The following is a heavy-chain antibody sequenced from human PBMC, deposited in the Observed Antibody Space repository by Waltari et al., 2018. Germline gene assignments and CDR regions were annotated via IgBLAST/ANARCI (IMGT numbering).Heavy chain of an antibody. CDR1: GFTFSSYS. Sequence: EVQLVESGGGLVKPGGSLRLSCAASGFTFSSYSMNWVRQAPGKGLEWVSSISSSSSYIYYADSVKGRFTISRDNAKNSLYLQMNSLGAEDTAVYYCARSFLAARACLDYWGQGTLVTVSS. CDR3: ARSFLAARACLDY. D-gene: IGHD6-6*01. J-gene: IGHJ4*02. V-gene: IGHV3-21*01. CDR2: ISSSSSYI.